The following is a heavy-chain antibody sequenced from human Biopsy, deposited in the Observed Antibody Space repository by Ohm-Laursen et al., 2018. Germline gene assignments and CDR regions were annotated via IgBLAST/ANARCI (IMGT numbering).Heavy chain of an antibody. CDR2: FYYNGNT. CDR3: ARRIGSSWEWAFDI. CDR1: YGSISGHF. Sequence: GTLSLTCAVTYGSISGHFWSWIRQSPGKGLEWIGFFYYNGNTNYSPSLRSRATISLDTTKDRCSLKLTSVTAADTAVYYCARRIGSSWEWAFDIWGRGTMVTVSS. J-gene: IGHJ3*02. D-gene: IGHD6-13*01. V-gene: IGHV4-59*08.